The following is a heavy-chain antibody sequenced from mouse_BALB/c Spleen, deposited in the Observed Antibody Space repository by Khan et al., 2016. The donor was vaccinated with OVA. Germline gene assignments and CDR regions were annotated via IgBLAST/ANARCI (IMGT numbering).Heavy chain of an antibody. CDR1: GDSITSGF. D-gene: IGHD1-1*01. V-gene: IGHV3-8*02. CDR3: ARSYGSWAMDY. Sequence: EVQLVESGPSLVKPFQTLSLSCSVTGDSITSGFWNWIRKFPGNKFEYLGYITYSGNIYYNPSLKSRISITRDTSKSQYYLQLNSVTTEDTATYYCARSYGSWAMDYWGQGTSVTVSS. J-gene: IGHJ4*01. CDR2: ITYSGNI.